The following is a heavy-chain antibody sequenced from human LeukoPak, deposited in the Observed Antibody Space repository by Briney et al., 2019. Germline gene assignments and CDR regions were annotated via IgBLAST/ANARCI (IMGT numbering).Heavy chain of an antibody. CDR3: ARGGHDPFLAY. CDR2: FYYSGST. Sequence: SETLSLTCSVSGGSIRSSSYYWGWIRQPPGKGLEWIGSFYYSGSTYYSPSLQSRVTISVDTSTTQSSLKLGSVTAADTAVYYCARGGHDPFLAYWGQGALVTVSS. D-gene: IGHD5-12*01. V-gene: IGHV4-39*07. CDR1: GGSIRSSSYY. J-gene: IGHJ4*02.